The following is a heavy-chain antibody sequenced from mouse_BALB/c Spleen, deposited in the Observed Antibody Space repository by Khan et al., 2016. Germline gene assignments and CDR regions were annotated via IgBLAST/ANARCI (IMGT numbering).Heavy chain of an antibody. D-gene: IGHD2-2*01. CDR1: GYSFTGYY. CDR2: IRCYNGAN. CDR3: ARGGVNNDYAMDY. V-gene: IGHV1S34*01. Sequence: LVKTGASVKISCKASGYSFTGYYMHWVKQSHGKSLDWMGYIRCYNGANSYNQKFKGQATFTVDTSSSTAYMQFNSLTSEDSAVYYWARGGVNNDYAMDYWGQGTSVTVFS. J-gene: IGHJ4*01.